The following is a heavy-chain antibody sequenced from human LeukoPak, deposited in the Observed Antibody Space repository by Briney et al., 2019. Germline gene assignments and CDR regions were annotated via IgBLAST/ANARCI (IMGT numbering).Heavy chain of an antibody. Sequence: PSETLSLTCTVSGGSINNYYWSWIRQPPGKGLEWIGYIYYTGSTDYNPSLKSRVTISVDTSKNQFSLKLSSVTAADTAVYYCARQLVVVAAPFDYWGQGTLVTVSS. V-gene: IGHV4-59*08. CDR2: IYYTGST. CDR1: GGSINNYY. D-gene: IGHD2-15*01. CDR3: ARQLVVVAAPFDY. J-gene: IGHJ4*02.